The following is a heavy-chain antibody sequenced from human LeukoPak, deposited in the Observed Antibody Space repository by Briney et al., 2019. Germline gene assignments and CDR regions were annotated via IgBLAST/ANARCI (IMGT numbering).Heavy chain of an antibody. V-gene: IGHV1-18*01. CDR3: ARVYNSYYYYMDV. CDR1: GYTFDIYG. D-gene: IGHD1-14*01. CDR2: IAAYNGNT. J-gene: IGHJ6*03. Sequence: ASVKVSCKASGYTFDIYGMAWVRQAPGQGLEWMGWIAAYNGNTDYAQTVKGRVTMTTDLSTGTAYMELRSLRSDDTAVYYCARVYNSYYYYMDVWGKGTPVTVSS.